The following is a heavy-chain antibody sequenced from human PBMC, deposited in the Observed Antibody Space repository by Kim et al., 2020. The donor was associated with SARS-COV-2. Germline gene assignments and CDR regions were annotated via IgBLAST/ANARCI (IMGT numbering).Heavy chain of an antibody. CDR2: SP. D-gene: IGHD4-17*01. CDR3: ASLPTVTTSY. J-gene: IGHJ4*02. Sequence: SPHYNPSLKSRAPRSVDTSKNQFALELSSVTAADTAVYYCASLPTVTTSYWGQGTLVTVSS. V-gene: IGHV4-59*01.